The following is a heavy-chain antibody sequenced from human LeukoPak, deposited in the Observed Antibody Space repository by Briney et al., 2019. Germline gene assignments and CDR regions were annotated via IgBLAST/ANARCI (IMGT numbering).Heavy chain of an antibody. CDR2: IIPIFGTA. CDR3: ARAPPEGIAARYYFDY. D-gene: IGHD6-6*01. Sequence: SVKVSCKASGGTFSSYAISWVRQAPGQGLEWMGGIIPIFGTANYALKFQGRVTITADESTSTAYMELSSLRSEDTAVYYCARAPPEGIAARYYFDYWGQGTLVTVSS. V-gene: IGHV1-69*13. CDR1: GGTFSSYA. J-gene: IGHJ4*02.